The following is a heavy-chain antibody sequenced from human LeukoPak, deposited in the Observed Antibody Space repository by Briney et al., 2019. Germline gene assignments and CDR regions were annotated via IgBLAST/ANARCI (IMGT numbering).Heavy chain of an antibody. D-gene: IGHD6-13*01. CDR1: GFTFSSYA. CDR3: ATEQLAASGTVLDY. V-gene: IGHV3-21*01. CDR2: ISSSSRYI. J-gene: IGHJ4*02. Sequence: GGSLRLSCAASGFTFSSYAIDWVRQAPGKGLEWVSSISSSSRYIYYADSMKGRFTISRDNAKNSLYLQMNSLRAEDTAVYYCATEQLAASGTVLDYWGQGTLVTASS.